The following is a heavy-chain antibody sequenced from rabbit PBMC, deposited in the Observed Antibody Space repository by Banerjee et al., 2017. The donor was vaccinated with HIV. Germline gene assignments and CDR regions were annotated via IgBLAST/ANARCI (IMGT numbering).Heavy chain of an antibody. J-gene: IGHJ4*01. CDR1: GFDFSSNA. D-gene: IGHD4-1*01. V-gene: IGHV1S47*01. CDR3: ARDLAGVIGWNFKL. CDR2: IYTGGGST. Sequence: QQQLEESGGGLVKPGGTLTLTCKASGFDFSSNAMCWVRQAPGKGLELIGCIYTGGGSTYYASWAKGRFTISKTSWTTVTLQMTSLTAADTATYFCARDLAGVIGWNFKLWGQGTLVTVS.